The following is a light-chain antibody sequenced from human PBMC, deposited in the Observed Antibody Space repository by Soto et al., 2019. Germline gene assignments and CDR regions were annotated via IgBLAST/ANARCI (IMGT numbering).Light chain of an antibody. J-gene: IGLJ2*01. V-gene: IGLV1-47*01. CDR2: RNN. CDR3: TTWDDSLSGVV. CDR1: SSNIGNNY. Sequence: QSVLTQPPSASGTPGQRVTLSCSGSSSNIGNNYVFWYQQRPGTAPKLLIYRNNQRPSGGPDRFSGSKSGTSASLAISGLRSEDETNYYCTTWDDSLSGVVFGGGTKLTVL.